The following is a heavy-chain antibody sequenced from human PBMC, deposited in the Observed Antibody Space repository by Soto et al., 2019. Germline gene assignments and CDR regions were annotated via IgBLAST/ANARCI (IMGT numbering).Heavy chain of an antibody. CDR1: GFTFSSYS. Sequence: EVQLVESGGGLVQPGGSLRLSCAASGFTFSSYSMNWVRQAPGKGLEWVSYISSSSSTIYYADSVKGRFTISRDNAKNSLYLKMNSLRDEDTAVHYCAREFYYYGMDVWGQGTTVTVSS. CDR2: ISSSSSTI. CDR3: AREFYYYGMDV. J-gene: IGHJ6*02. V-gene: IGHV3-48*02.